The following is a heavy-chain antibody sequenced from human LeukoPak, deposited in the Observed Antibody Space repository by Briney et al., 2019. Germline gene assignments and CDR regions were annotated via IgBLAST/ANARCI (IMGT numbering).Heavy chain of an antibody. CDR3: VRPPGIAAAWFDP. V-gene: IGHV4-39*01. Sequence: SSETLSLTCTVSGGSISSYYWGWIRQPPGKGLEWIGSIYYSGSTYYNPSLKSRVTISVDTSKNQFSLKLSSVTAADTAVYFCVRPPGIAAAWFDPWGQGTLVTVSS. J-gene: IGHJ5*02. CDR2: IYYSGST. D-gene: IGHD6-13*01. CDR1: GGSISSYY.